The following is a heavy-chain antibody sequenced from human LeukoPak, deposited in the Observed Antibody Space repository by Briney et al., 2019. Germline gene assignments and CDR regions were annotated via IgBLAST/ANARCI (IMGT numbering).Heavy chain of an antibody. Sequence: SETLSLTCAVYGGSFSGYYWSWIRQPPGKGPEWIGEINHSGSTNYNPSLKSRVIISVDTSKNQFSLKLSSVTAADTTVYYCARGVRDIVVVVAATAANFDYWGQGTLVTVSS. D-gene: IGHD2-15*01. V-gene: IGHV4-34*01. J-gene: IGHJ4*02. CDR3: ARGVRDIVVVVAATAANFDY. CDR2: INHSGST. CDR1: GGSFSGYY.